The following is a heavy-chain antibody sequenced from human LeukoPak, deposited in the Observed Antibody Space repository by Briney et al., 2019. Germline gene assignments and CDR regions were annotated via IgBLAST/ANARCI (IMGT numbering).Heavy chain of an antibody. V-gene: IGHV1-2*02. CDR3: ARGLGYSSSWYF. J-gene: IGHJ4*02. CDR1: GYIFTDYY. CDR2: INPHSGAT. Sequence: ASVKVSCKPSGYIFTDYYIYWVRQAPGQGLEWMGWINPHSGATNDAQRFQGRVTMTRETFITTAYMDLSSLTSADTAVYYCARGLGYSSSWYFWGERTLVTVSS. D-gene: IGHD6-13*01.